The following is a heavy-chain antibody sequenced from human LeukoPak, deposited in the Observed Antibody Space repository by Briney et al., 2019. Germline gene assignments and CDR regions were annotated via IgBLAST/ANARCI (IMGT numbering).Heavy chain of an antibody. J-gene: IGHJ6*03. D-gene: IGHD6-13*01. CDR3: ARDRQQLGEYYYYYYMDV. Sequence: SQTLSLTCTVSGGSTSSYYWSWIRQPPGKGLEWIGYIYYSGSTNYNPSLKSRVTISVDTSKNQFSLKLSSVTAADTAVYYCARDRQQLGEYYYYYYMDVWGKGTTVTVSS. CDR2: IYYSGST. V-gene: IGHV4-59*01. CDR1: GGSTSSYY.